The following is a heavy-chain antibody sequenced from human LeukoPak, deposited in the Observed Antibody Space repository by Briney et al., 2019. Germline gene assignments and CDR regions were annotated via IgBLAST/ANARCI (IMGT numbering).Heavy chain of an antibody. CDR1: GGSISSYY. J-gene: IGHJ4*02. V-gene: IGHV4-59*01. CDR2: IYYSGGT. CDR3: AREVDSSGYYWRFDY. Sequence: SETLSLTCTVSGGSISSYYWSWIRQPPGKGLEWIGYIYYSGGTNYNPSLKSRVTISVDMSKNQFFLKLSSVTAADTAVYYCAREVDSSGYYWRFDYWGQGTLVTVSS. D-gene: IGHD3-22*01.